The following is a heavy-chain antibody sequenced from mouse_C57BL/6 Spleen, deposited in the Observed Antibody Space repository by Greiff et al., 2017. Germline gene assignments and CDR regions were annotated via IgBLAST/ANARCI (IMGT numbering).Heavy chain of an antibody. D-gene: IGHD1-1*01. CDR1: GYTFTSYW. J-gene: IGHJ3*01. V-gene: IGHV1-50*01. Sequence: QVQLKQPGAELVKPGASVKLSCKASGYTFTSYWMQWVKQRPGQGLEWIGEIDPSDSSTNYNQKVKGKATLTVDTSSSTAYMQLSSLTSEDSAVYYCARWASTGGAYWGQGTLVTVSA. CDR3: ARWASTGGAY. CDR2: IDPSDSST.